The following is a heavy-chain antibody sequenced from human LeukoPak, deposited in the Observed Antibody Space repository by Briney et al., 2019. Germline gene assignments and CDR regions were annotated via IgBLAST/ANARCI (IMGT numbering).Heavy chain of an antibody. V-gene: IGHV3-23*01. CDR1: GFTFSSYA. CDR3: AKDYDSSGYDFPFDY. Sequence: GASLRLSCTASGFTFSSYAMTWVRQAPGKGLECVSTITSSGDGTYYADSVKGRFTISRDNPKNTLYLQMNSLRAEDTAVYYRAKDYDSSGYDFPFDYWGQGTLVTVSS. CDR2: ITSSGDGT. D-gene: IGHD3-22*01. J-gene: IGHJ4*02.